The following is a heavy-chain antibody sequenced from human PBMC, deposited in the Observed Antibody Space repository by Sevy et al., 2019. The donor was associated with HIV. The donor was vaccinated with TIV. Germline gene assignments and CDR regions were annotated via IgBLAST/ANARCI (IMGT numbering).Heavy chain of an antibody. Sequence: GGSLRLSCEVSGFTFSDFWMTWVRQSPGKGLEWVAYINQDERHINLLDSVRGRFTISRNNAKNSLYLQMDSLRAEDTDIYYCARDPDWGALDRWGQGTLVTVSS. V-gene: IGHV3-7*01. CDR2: INQDERHI. J-gene: IGHJ5*02. CDR3: ARDPDWGALDR. CDR1: GFTFSDFW. D-gene: IGHD7-27*01.